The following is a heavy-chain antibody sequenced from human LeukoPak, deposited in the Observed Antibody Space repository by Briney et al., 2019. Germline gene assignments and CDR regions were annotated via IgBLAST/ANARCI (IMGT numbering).Heavy chain of an antibody. V-gene: IGHV4-39*01. D-gene: IGHD1-26*01. CDR1: GGSISSTSYY. CDR3: ARLHGSYPYYFDY. J-gene: IGHJ4*02. CDR2: IYYSGST. Sequence: SETLSLTCTVSGGSISSTSYYWGWIRQPPGKGLEWIGSIYYSGSTYYNPSLKSRVTISVDTSKNLFSLKLSSVTAADTAVYYCARLHGSYPYYFDYWGQGTLVTVSS.